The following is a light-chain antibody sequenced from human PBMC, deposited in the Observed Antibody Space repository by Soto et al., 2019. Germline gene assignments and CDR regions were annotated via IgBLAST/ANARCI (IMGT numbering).Light chain of an antibody. V-gene: IGLV2-14*01. CDR3: SSYTTSNTRQIV. CDR2: DVS. J-gene: IGLJ1*01. Sequence: QSALTQPASVSGSPGQSITISCTGTSSDVGGYNYVSWYQQHPGKAPKFMIYDVSNRPSGVSNRFSGSKSGNTASLTISGLQADEEADYYCSSYTTSNTRQIVFGTGTKVTVL. CDR1: SSDVGGYNY.